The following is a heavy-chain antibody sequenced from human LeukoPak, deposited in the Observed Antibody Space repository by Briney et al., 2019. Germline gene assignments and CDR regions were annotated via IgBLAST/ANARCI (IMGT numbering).Heavy chain of an antibody. J-gene: IGHJ5*02. Sequence: PGASLRLSCEASGFTFTNNWMSWVRQAPGQGLEWVGNVNEDGSKKNYVDSVKGRFTISRDNAKNSVYLQMNNLRVEETAVYYCARGKGWIDPWGQGTLVTVSS. CDR1: GFTFTNNW. V-gene: IGHV3-7*01. CDR3: ARGKGWIDP. CDR2: VNEDGSKK.